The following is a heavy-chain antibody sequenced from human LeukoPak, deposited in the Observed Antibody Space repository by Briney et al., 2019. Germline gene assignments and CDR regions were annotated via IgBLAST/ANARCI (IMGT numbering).Heavy chain of an antibody. D-gene: IGHD6-6*01. J-gene: IGHJ4*02. CDR3: AREYSSSTGKASDY. CDR1: GFTFSSYS. Sequence: GGSLRLSCSASGFTFSSYSMNWVRQAPGKGLEWVSYISTSTSTIYYADSVKGRFTISRDNAKNSLYLQMNSLRAEDTAVYYCAREYSSSTGKASDYWGQGTLVTVSS. V-gene: IGHV3-48*01. CDR2: ISTSTSTI.